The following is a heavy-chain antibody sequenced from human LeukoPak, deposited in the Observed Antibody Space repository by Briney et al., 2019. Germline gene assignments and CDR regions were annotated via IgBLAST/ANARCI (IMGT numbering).Heavy chain of an antibody. J-gene: IGHJ3*02. D-gene: IGHD4-23*01. CDR2: ISGSGGST. CDR1: GFTFSSYA. Sequence: GGSLRLSCAASGFTFSSYAMNWVRQAPGKGLEWVSVISGSGGSTYYADSVKGRFTMSRDNSKNTLYLQMNSLRAEDTAVYYCAKERGNGVKGAFDIWGQGTMVTVSS. V-gene: IGHV3-23*01. CDR3: AKERGNGVKGAFDI.